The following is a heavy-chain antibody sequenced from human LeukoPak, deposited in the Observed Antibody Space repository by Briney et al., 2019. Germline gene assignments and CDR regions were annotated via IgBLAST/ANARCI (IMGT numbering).Heavy chain of an antibody. Sequence: SETLSLTCSISGGSISSDYWSWIRQPPGKGLEWIGDIYYSGSTNYNPSLKSRVTISEDTSKNQFSLNLTSVTAADTAVYYCARAMRGYSGYWGQGTLVTVSS. CDR2: IYYSGST. CDR3: ARAMRGYSGY. V-gene: IGHV4-59*01. J-gene: IGHJ4*02. CDR1: GGSISSDY.